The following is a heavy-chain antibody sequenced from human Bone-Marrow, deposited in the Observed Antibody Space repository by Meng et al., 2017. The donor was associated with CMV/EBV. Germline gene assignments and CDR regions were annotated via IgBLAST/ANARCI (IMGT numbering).Heavy chain of an antibody. CDR3: ARGPLLYNWNYSLLDY. J-gene: IGHJ4*02. Sequence: GGSLRLSCAASGFTFSSYGMHWVCQAPGKGLEWVAFIRYDGSNKYYADSVKGRFTISRDNSKNTLYLQMNSLRAEDTAVYYCARGPLLYNWNYSLLDYWGQGTLVTVSS. CDR2: IRYDGSNK. CDR1: GFTFSSYG. D-gene: IGHD1-7*01. V-gene: IGHV3-30*02.